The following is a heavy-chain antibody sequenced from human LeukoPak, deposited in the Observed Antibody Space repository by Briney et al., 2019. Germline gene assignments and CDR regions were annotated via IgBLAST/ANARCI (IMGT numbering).Heavy chain of an antibody. CDR2: ISAYNGNT. Sequence: GASVKVSCKASGYTFTSYGISWVRQAPGQGLEWMGWISAYNGNTNYAQKLQGRVTMTTDTSTSTAYIELRSLRSDDTAVYYCARDRSLLGSSWYLAAYWGQGTLVTVSS. V-gene: IGHV1-18*01. CDR1: GYTFTSYG. CDR3: ARDRSLLGSSWYLAAY. D-gene: IGHD6-13*01. J-gene: IGHJ4*02.